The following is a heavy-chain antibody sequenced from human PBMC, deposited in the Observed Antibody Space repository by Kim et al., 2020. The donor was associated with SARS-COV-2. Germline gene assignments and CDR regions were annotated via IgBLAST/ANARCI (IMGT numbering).Heavy chain of an antibody. J-gene: IGHJ5*02. CDR3: ARRIQRDWFDP. Sequence: TSYADSVKGRFTISRDNAKNTLYLQMNSLRAEDTAVYYCARRIQRDWFDPWGQGTLVTVSS. CDR2: T. V-gene: IGHV3-74*01.